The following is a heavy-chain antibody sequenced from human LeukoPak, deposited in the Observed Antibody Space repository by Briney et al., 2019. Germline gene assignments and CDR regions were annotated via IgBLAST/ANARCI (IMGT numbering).Heavy chain of an antibody. CDR2: IYTSGST. CDR1: GGSISSGSYY. D-gene: IGHD1-1*01. CDR3: ASTQLDAFDI. J-gene: IGHJ3*02. V-gene: IGHV4-61*02. Sequence: PSETLSLTCTVSGGSISSGSYYWSWIRQPAGKGLEWIGRIYTSGSTNYNPSLTSRVTISVDTSKNQFSLKLSSVTAADTAVYHCASTQLDAFDIWGQGTMLTVSS.